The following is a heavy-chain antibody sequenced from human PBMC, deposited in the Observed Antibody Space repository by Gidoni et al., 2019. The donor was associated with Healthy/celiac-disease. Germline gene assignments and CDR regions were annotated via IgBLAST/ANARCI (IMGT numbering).Heavy chain of an antibody. D-gene: IGHD3-22*01. CDR1: GGSISRSSYY. CDR2: IYYSGST. V-gene: IGHV4-39*01. J-gene: IGHJ3*02. CDR3: ARPYEGI. Sequence: QLQLQESGPGLVKPSETLSLTCTVAGGSISRSSYYWGWIRQPPGKGLEWSGSIYYSGSTYYNPSLKSRVTISVDTSKNQVSLKLSSVTAADTAVYYCARPYEGIWGQGTMVTVSS.